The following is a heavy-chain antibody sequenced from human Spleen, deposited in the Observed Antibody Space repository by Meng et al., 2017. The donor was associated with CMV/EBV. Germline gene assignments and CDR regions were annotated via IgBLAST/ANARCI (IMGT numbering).Heavy chain of an antibody. J-gene: IGHJ6*02. CDR1: GGSFSGSY. Sequence: SETLSLTCSVYGGSFSGSYWSWIRQPPGKGLEWIGEINHSGNTGYNPSLKSRVAISLDTSKNQFSLKLNSVTAADTAMYYCARGNRRSDYYFMDVWGQGTTVTVSS. CDR2: INHSGNT. V-gene: IGHV4-34*01. D-gene: IGHD3-3*01. CDR3: ARGNRRSDYYFMDV.